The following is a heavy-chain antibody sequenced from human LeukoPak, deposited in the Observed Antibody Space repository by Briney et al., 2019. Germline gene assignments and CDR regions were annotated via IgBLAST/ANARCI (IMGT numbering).Heavy chain of an antibody. CDR2: ISNDGSNK. D-gene: IGHD3-10*01. V-gene: IGHV3-30*18. J-gene: IGHJ4*02. Sequence: PGGSLRLSCAASGFTFSSYGMHWVRQAPGKGLEWVAGISNDGSNKYYAESVFGRFTISRDNSKNTLSLLVNTLRGEDTAVYYCAKEMGSRSSLFYFDYWGQGTLLTVSS. CDR1: GFTFSSYG. CDR3: AKEMGSRSSLFYFDY.